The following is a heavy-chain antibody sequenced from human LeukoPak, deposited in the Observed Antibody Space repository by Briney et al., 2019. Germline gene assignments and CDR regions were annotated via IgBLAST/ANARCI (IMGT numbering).Heavy chain of an antibody. CDR2: INSDGSWT. CDR1: GNYL. CDR3: VSFYETY. J-gene: IGHJ4*02. Sequence: PGGSLRLSCAASGNYLMHWVRQAPGKGLVWVSHINSDGSWTGYADSVKGRFTISKGNAKNMVYLHMNSLRVDETAVYYCVSFYETYWGRGTLVTVSS. V-gene: IGHV3-74*01. D-gene: IGHD2-2*01.